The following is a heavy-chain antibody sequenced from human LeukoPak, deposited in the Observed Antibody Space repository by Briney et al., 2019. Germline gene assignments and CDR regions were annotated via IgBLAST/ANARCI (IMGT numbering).Heavy chain of an antibody. J-gene: IGHJ4*02. CDR1: TDSITSNW. Sequence: SETLSLNCAVSTDSITSNWWSWVRQHPGKGLEWIGEVHKSGSTNYYPSLQSRVTISIDKSKNQIALELTSVTAADTAVYYCAKEIVGAPTPGAYWGQGILVTVSS. CDR2: VHKSGST. CDR3: AKEIVGAPTPGAY. V-gene: IGHV4-4*02. D-gene: IGHD1-26*01.